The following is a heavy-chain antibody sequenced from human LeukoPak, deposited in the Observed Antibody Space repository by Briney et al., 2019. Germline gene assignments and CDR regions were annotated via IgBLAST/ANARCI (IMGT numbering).Heavy chain of an antibody. CDR2: ISYDGSNK. J-gene: IGHJ6*02. Sequence: GGSLRLSCAASGFTFSSYAMHWVRQAPGKGLEWVAVISYDGSNKYYADSVKGRFTISRDNSKNTLYLQMNSLRAEDMAVYYCAKDSSSIEVFPYGMDVWGQGTTVTVSS. CDR3: AKDSSSIEVFPYGMDV. CDR1: GFTFSSYA. D-gene: IGHD6-13*01. V-gene: IGHV3-30-3*01.